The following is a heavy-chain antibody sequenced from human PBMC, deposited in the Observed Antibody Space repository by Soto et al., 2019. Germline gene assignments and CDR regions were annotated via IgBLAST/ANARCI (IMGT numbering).Heavy chain of an antibody. CDR2: IYPGDSDT. J-gene: IGHJ6*02. V-gene: IGHV5-51*01. D-gene: IGHD3-10*01. CDR1: GYSFAVYW. Sequence: AESLKISCKGSGYSFAVYWIGWVRQMPGKGLDWMGVIYPGDSDTRYSPSFHGQVTISADKSISTAYLQWSSLKASDTAMYFCARLPGVRGVFDGFNVWGQGTTVTVSS. CDR3: ARLPGVRGVFDGFNV.